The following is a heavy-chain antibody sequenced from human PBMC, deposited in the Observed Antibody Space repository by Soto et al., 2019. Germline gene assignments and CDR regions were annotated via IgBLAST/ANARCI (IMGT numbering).Heavy chain of an antibody. CDR2: IYYSGST. Sequence: QLQLQESGPGLVKPSETLSLTCTVSGGSISSSSYFWGWIRQPPGKGLEWIGSIYYSGSTYYNPSLRRRVTVSVAASKNPVSRKLSSVTAAVTAVYYCARHPSDFWFDPWGQGTLVTVSS. V-gene: IGHV4-39*01. CDR3: ARHPSDFWFDP. J-gene: IGHJ5*02. D-gene: IGHD2-21*02. CDR1: GGSISSSSYF.